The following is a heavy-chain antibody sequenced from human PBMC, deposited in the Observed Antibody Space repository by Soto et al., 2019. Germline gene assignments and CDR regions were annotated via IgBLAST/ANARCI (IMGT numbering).Heavy chain of an antibody. CDR1: GFTFSSYA. V-gene: IGHV3-23*01. Sequence: GGSLRLSCAASGFTFSSYAMSWVRQAPGKGLEWVSAISGSGGSTYYADSVKGRFTISRDNSKNTLYLQMNSLRAEDTAVYYCAKGQEYLDWLSPGMDYWGQGTLVTVSS. J-gene: IGHJ4*02. CDR2: ISGSGGST. CDR3: AKGQEYLDWLSPGMDY. D-gene: IGHD3-9*01.